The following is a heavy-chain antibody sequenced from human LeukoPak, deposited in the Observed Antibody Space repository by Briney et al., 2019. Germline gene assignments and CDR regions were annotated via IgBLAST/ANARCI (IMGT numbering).Heavy chain of an antibody. CDR1: GGSISNYY. J-gene: IGHJ6*03. Sequence: PSETLSLTCTVSGGSISNYYWTWIRQPPGKGLEWIGCIYFSGTTNYNPSLKSRVTISLDTSNNQFSLKLTSVTAADTAVYYCARISPSSGTYWENFYYYMDVWAKGPRSPSP. D-gene: IGHD1-26*01. CDR2: IYFSGTT. V-gene: IGHV4-59*01. CDR3: ARISPSSGTYWENFYYYMDV.